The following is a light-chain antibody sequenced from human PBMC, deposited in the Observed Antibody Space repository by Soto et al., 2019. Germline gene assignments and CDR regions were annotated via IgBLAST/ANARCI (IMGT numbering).Light chain of an antibody. CDR2: DVS. Sequence: EIVLTQSPATLSLSPGERATLSCRASQSVTQCLAWYQQKPGQAPRLLIYDVSSRAPGIAARFSGSGSGTDFTLSISSLAPEDFAVYYCQQCNNWPSITFGQGTRLEIK. V-gene: IGKV3-11*01. J-gene: IGKJ5*01. CDR1: QSVTQC. CDR3: QQCNNWPSIT.